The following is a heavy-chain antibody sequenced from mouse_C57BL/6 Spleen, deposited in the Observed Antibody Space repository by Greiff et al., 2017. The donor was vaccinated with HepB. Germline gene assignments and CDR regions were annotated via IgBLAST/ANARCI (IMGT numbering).Heavy chain of an antibody. CDR2: ISDGGSYT. Sequence: EVKLVESGGGLVKPGGSLKLSCAASGFTFSSYAMSWVRQTPEKRLEWVATISDGGSYTYYPDNVKGRFTISRDNAKNNLYLQMSHLKSEDTAMYYCARVGILRPFYFDYWGQGTTLTVSS. J-gene: IGHJ2*01. D-gene: IGHD1-2*01. CDR1: GFTFSSYA. V-gene: IGHV5-4*03. CDR3: ARVGILRPFYFDY.